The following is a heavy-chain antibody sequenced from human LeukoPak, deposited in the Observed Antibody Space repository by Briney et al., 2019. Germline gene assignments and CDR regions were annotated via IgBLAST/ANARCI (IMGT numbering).Heavy chain of an antibody. Sequence: PSETLSLTCAVYGGSFSGYYWSWIRQPPGKGLEWIGEINHSGSTNYNPSLKSRVTISVDTSKNQFSLKLSSVTAADTAVYYCARGGSGVRVEMATSFDYWGQGTLVTVSS. V-gene: IGHV4-34*01. CDR2: INHSGST. CDR3: ARGGSGVRVEMATSFDY. J-gene: IGHJ4*02. D-gene: IGHD5-24*01. CDR1: GGSFSGYY.